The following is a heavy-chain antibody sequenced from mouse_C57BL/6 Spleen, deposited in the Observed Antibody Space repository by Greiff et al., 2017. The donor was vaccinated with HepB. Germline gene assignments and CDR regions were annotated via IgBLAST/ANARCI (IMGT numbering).Heavy chain of an antibody. J-gene: IGHJ4*01. Sequence: VQLQQSGAELARPGASVKMSCKASGYTFTSYTMHWVKQRPGQGLEWIGYINPSSGYTKYNQKFKDKATLTADKSSSTAYMQLSSLTSEDSAVYYCESDYDGYYSYAMDYWGQGTSVTVSS. V-gene: IGHV1-4*01. CDR1: GYTFTSYT. CDR3: ESDYDGYYSYAMDY. CDR2: INPSSGYT. D-gene: IGHD2-3*01.